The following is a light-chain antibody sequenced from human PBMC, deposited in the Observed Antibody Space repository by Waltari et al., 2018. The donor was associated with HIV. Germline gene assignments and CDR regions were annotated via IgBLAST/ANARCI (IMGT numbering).Light chain of an antibody. CDR1: NSSIGSNS. CDR3: AAWDDSRNAHVV. V-gene: IGLV1-44*01. Sequence: QSVLPQPPSASGTPGQRVTISCSGSNSSIGSNSVNWYQQLPGTAPNPLIYSSNHWPRGAPDRLSCSTSGSAASLAISVLQSEDEADYYCAAWDDSRNAHVVFGGGTKLTVL. CDR2: SSN. J-gene: IGLJ2*01.